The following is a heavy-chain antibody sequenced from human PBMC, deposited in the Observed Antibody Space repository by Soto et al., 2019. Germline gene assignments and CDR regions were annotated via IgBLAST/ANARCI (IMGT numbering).Heavy chain of an antibody. D-gene: IGHD1-26*01. CDR1: GASVSSRSYY. CDR3: VRYTRERHVMDFDY. CDR2: IYKMGTT. J-gene: IGHJ4*02. Sequence: QVQLQESGPGLVKPSETLSLTCTVSGASVSSRSYYWSWIRQSPGEGLEWIGYIYKMGTTNYNPSLKSRVTISVDTARIQFSLNLNSVTAADTAVYYFVRYTRERHVMDFDYWCQGTLVTVST. V-gene: IGHV4-61*01.